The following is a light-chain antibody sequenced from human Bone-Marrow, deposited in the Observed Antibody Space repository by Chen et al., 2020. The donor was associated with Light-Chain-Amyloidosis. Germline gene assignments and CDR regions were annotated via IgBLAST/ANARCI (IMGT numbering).Light chain of an antibody. CDR3: SSYTSTNTLV. V-gene: IGLV2-14*01. CDR2: EVT. CDR1: SSDVGGDNH. Sequence: QSALTQPASVSGSPGQSITISCTGTSSDVGGDNHVSWYQQHPDKAPQLMIYEVTNRPSWVPDRFSGAKSDSAASLTISGLQTEDEADYFCSSYTSTNTLVLGSGTRVTVL. J-gene: IGLJ1*01.